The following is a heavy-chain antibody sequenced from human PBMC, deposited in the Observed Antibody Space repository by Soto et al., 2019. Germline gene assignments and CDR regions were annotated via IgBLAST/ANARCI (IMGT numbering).Heavy chain of an antibody. Sequence: QVQLVQSGAELKKPGASVKVACKASGYKFTTYFIHWVRQAPGQGLEWMGMIHPSGDTGYAQKFLVRVTMTMDTYTTTAYMELRNLTSEDTAVCFPVRGYCTTLPCSGNFQFWGQGTLVTVSS. CDR1: GYKFTTYF. J-gene: IGHJ1*01. CDR3: VRGYCTTLPCSGNFQF. V-gene: IGHV1-46*01. D-gene: IGHD2-15*01. CDR2: IHPSGDT.